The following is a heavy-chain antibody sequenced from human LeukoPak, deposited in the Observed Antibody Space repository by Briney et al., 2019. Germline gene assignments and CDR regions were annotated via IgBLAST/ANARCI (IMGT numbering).Heavy chain of an antibody. D-gene: IGHD4-23*01. CDR1: GGSISSSY. J-gene: IGHJ4*02. Sequence: PSETLSLTCTVSGGSISSSYCSWIRQPPGKGLEWIGYIYHSESTNYNPSLKSRVTISVDTSKNNFSLKPSSVTAADTAVYYCARQAGGTSGPFDYWGQGTLVTVSS. CDR2: IYHSEST. V-gene: IGHV4-59*08. CDR3: ARQAGGTSGPFDY.